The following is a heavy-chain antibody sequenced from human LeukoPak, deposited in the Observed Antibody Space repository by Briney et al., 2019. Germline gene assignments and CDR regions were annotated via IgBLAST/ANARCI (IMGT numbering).Heavy chain of an antibody. D-gene: IGHD2-2*01. J-gene: IGHJ4*02. Sequence: ASVKVSCKASGYTFTSYGISWVRQAPGQGLEWMGWISAYNGNTNYAQKLQGRVTMTTDTSTSTAYMELRSLRSDDTAVYYCARDRYCSSTSCRFFALYFDYCGQGTLVTVSS. V-gene: IGHV1-18*01. CDR1: GYTFTSYG. CDR3: ARDRYCSSTSCRFFALYFDY. CDR2: ISAYNGNT.